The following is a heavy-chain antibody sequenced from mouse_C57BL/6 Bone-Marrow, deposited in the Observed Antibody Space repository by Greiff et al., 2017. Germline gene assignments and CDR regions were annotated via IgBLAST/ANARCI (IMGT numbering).Heavy chain of an antibody. CDR3: ARSKWYGYDGYWYFDV. V-gene: IGHV1-59*01. CDR1: GYTFTSYW. J-gene: IGHJ1*03. Sequence: QVQLQQPGAELVRPGTSVKLSCKASGYTFTSYWMHWVKQRPGQGLEWIGVIDPSDSYTNYNQKFKGKATLTVDTSSSTAYMQLSSLTSEDSAVXYCARSKWYGYDGYWYFDVWGTGTTVTVSS. D-gene: IGHD2-2*01. CDR2: IDPSDSYT.